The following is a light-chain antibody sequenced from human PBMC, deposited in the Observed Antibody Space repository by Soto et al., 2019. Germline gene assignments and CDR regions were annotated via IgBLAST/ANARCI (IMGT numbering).Light chain of an antibody. V-gene: IGLV2-14*01. CDR3: SSYRSTSTHDV. Sequence: QSALTQPASVSGSPGQSITISCTGTSSDIGPYTYVSWYQQHPGKAPRLMIYDVSNRPSGISNRFSGSKSGNTASLTICGRQAEDEADYYYSSYRSTSTHDVFGAGTKLTVL. CDR1: SSDIGPYTY. CDR2: DVS. J-gene: IGLJ1*01.